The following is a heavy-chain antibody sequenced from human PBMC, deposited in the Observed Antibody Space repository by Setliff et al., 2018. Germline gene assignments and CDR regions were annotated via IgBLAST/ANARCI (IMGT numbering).Heavy chain of an antibody. V-gene: IGHV1-18*01. CDR2: ISAYNGAT. D-gene: IGHD3-9*01. CDR1: GYTFTTYG. CDR3: ARPIDILTGRYRVYPYDY. J-gene: IGHJ4*02. Sequence: ASVKVSCKTSGYTFTTYGISWVRQAPGQGLEWMGWISAYNGATNYAQKVQGRVTLTTETSTDTAYMELRSLRSDDTAVYYCARPIDILTGRYRVYPYDYWGQGTLVTVSS.